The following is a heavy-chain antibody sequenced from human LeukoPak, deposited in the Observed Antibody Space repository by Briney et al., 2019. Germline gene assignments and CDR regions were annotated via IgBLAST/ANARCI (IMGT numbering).Heavy chain of an antibody. V-gene: IGHV1-2*02. CDR3: ARVRKPGLGYYYYYYMDV. CDR2: INPNSGGT. CDR1: GYTFTGYY. Sequence: GASVKVSCKASGYTFTGYYMHWVRQAPGQGLEWMGWINPNSGGTNYAQKFQGRVTMTRDTSISTAYMELSRLRSDDTAVYYCARVRKPGLGYYYYYYMDVWGKGTTVTVSS. D-gene: IGHD6-19*01. J-gene: IGHJ6*03.